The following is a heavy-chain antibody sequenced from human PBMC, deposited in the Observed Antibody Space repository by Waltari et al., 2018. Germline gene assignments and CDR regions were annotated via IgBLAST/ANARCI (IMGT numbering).Heavy chain of an antibody. CDR1: GGSISSYY. D-gene: IGHD4-17*01. V-gene: IGHV4-4*07. CDR2: IYTSGST. CDR3: ARAPPDYGDYKARRRGRGWFDP. Sequence: QVQLQESGPGLVKPSETLSLTCTVSGGSISSYYWSWIRQPAGKGLEWIGRIYTSGSTNYSPTLRSRVTMSVDTSKNQFSLKLSSVTAADTAVYYCARAPPDYGDYKARRRGRGWFDPWGQGTLVTVSS. J-gene: IGHJ5*02.